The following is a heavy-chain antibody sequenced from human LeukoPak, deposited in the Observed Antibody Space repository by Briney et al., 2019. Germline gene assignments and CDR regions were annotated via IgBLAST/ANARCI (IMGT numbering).Heavy chain of an antibody. V-gene: IGHV4-31*03. CDR1: GGSISSDDYC. J-gene: IGHJ6*02. CDR3: ARVPVDYRYGMDV. Sequence: PSQTLSLTCSVSGGSISSDDYCWNWIRQHPGKGLEWIGYIYYSGSTYYNPSLKSRVALSVDTSKNQFSLKLSSVTAADTAVYYCARVPVDYRYGMDVWGQGTTVTVSS. D-gene: IGHD4-23*01. CDR2: IYYSGST.